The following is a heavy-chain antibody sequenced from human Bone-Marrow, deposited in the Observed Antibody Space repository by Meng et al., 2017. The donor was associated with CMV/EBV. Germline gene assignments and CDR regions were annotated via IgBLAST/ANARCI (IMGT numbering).Heavy chain of an antibody. CDR1: TFSSYA. J-gene: IGHJ4*02. D-gene: IGHD3-22*01. CDR3: ARLGAYYYDSSGYWVDY. V-gene: IGHV1-69*06. Sequence: TFSSYAISWVRQAPGQGLEWMGVLIPIFGTANYAQKFQGRVTITADKSTSTAYMELSSLRSEDTAVYYCARLGAYYYDSSGYWVDYWGQGTLVTVSS. CDR2: LIPIFGTA.